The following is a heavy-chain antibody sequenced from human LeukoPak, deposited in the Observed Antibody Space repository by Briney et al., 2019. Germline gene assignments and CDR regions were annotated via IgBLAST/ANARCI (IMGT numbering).Heavy chain of an antibody. D-gene: IGHD1-20*01. V-gene: IGHV3-74*01. J-gene: IGHJ1*01. Sequence: GGSLRLSCAASGFTFKNFWMHWVRQAPGKGLVWVSRTNNDGTITSYADSVKGRFTISRDNAKNTLYLHMNSLRVEDTALYYCARNGSITATSPLQPWGQGTLVTVSS. CDR3: ARNGSITATSPLQP. CDR1: GFTFKNFW. CDR2: TNNDGTIT.